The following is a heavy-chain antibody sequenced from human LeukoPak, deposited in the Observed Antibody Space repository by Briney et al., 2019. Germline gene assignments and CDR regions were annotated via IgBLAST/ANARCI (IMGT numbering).Heavy chain of an antibody. CDR2: ISSSSSYT. J-gene: IGHJ4*02. V-gene: IGHV3-11*06. Sequence: GGSLRLSCAASGFTFRDYYMSWIRQAPGKGLEWVSYISSSSSYTNYADSVKGRFTISRDNAKNSLYLQMNSLRAEDTAVYYCARDKGIQLWSLDYWGQGTLVTVSS. D-gene: IGHD5-18*01. CDR1: GFTFRDYY. CDR3: ARDKGIQLWSLDY.